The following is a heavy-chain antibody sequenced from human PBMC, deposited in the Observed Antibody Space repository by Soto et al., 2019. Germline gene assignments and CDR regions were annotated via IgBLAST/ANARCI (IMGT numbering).Heavy chain of an antibody. Sequence: PGESLKISCAASGFTFSNCWMHWVRQPPGKGLVWVALIRSDGITMSYADSVKGRFTISRDNAKNTLYLQMNSLRAEDTAMYYCVRARGYYGMDVWGQGTAVTVSS. V-gene: IGHV3-74*01. CDR1: GFTFSNCW. CDR2: IRSDGITM. CDR3: VRARGYYGMDV. J-gene: IGHJ6*02.